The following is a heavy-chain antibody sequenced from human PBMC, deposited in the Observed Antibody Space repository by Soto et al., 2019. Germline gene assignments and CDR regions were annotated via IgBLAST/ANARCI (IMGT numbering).Heavy chain of an antibody. CDR1: GYTFTSYY. D-gene: IGHD5-18*01. V-gene: IGHV1-46*01. CDR2: INPSGGST. J-gene: IGHJ6*02. CDR3: ARGGTWIHLWFFYYYYGMDV. Sequence: QVQLVQCGAEVKKPGASVNVSCKASGYTFTSYYMHWVRQAPGQGVEWMGIINPSGGSTSYAQKFQGRVTMTRDTSSSTVDMELSSLRSEDTAVYYCARGGTWIHLWFFYYYYGMDVWGQGTTVTVSS.